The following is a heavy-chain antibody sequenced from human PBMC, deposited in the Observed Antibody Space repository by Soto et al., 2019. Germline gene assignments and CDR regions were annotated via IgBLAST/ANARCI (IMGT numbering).Heavy chain of an antibody. V-gene: IGHV1-2*04. Sequence: ASVKGSCKASGYTFTGYYMHWVRQAPGQGLEWMGWINPNSGGTNYAQKFQGWVTITRDTSISTAYMELSRLRSDDTAVYYCARDLRLGGYSGREFATWGQGTLVTVSS. CDR2: INPNSGGT. J-gene: IGHJ5*02. CDR3: ARDLRLGGYSGREFAT. CDR1: GYTFTGYY. D-gene: IGHD5-12*01.